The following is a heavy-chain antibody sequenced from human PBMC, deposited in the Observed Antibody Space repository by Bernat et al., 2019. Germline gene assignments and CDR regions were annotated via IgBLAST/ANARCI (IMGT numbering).Heavy chain of an antibody. V-gene: IGHV3-21*01. Sequence: EVQLVESGGGLVKPGGSLRLSCAASGFTFSSYSMNWVRQAPGKGLEWVSSISSSSNYIYYADSVKGRFTISRDNAKNSLYLQMNSLRAEDTAVYYCARTYCTSTSCYNSAFDIWGQGTMVTVSS. CDR2: ISSSSNYI. CDR1: GFTFSSYS. D-gene: IGHD2-2*02. CDR3: ARTYCTSTSCYNSAFDI. J-gene: IGHJ3*02.